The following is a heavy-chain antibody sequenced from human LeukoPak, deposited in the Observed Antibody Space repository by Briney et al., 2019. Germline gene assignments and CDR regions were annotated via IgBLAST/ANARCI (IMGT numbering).Heavy chain of an antibody. D-gene: IGHD2/OR15-2a*01. J-gene: IGHJ6*02. V-gene: IGHV4-59*01. CDR3: SRASPGGIYYYGMDV. CDR2: TFNSGST. Sequence: SETLSLTCTVSGASISKSYWNWIRQPPGKELEWIGCTFNSGSTRYNPSLGSRVTISEDTSRNQFSLRLTSVTAADTATYYCSRASPGGIYYYGMDVWGHGTTVTVSS. CDR1: GASISKSY.